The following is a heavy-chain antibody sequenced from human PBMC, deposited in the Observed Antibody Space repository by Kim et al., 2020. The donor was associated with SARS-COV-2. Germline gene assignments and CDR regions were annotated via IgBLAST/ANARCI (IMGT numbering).Heavy chain of an antibody. CDR3: AGLGRYFDV. V-gene: IGHV4-59*01. D-gene: IGHD1-26*01. CDR2: IYYTGSA. J-gene: IGHJ2*01. Sequence: SETLSLACTVSSGSISSYYWSWVRQPPGKGLEWMGYIYYTGSATYNPSLKTRVSMSVDTSKNQFSLTLNSVTAADTAVYFCAGLGRYFDVWGRGTLVTVSS. CDR1: SGSISSYY.